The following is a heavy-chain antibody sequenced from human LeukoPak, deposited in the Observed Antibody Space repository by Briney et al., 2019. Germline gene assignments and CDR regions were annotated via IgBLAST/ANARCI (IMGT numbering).Heavy chain of an antibody. V-gene: IGHV1-2*02. D-gene: IGHD3-16*02. CDR3: ATEGPTFGGVIVMATFDY. CDR2: INPNSGGT. J-gene: IGHJ4*02. CDR1: GYTFTGYY. Sequence: ASVKVSCKASGYTFTGYYMHWVRQAPGQGLEWMGWINPNSGGTNYAQKFQGRVTMTRDTSISTAYMELSSLRSEDTAVYYCATEGPTFGGVIVMATFDYWGQGTLVTVSS.